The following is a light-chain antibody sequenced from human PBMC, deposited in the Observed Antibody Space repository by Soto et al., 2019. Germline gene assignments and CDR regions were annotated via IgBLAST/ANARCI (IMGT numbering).Light chain of an antibody. CDR3: QQYNNWPPIT. V-gene: IGKV3-15*01. CDR1: QSVNNK. CDR2: GAS. Sequence: EIVMTYSPATLSVSRGEIVTLSCRASQSVNNKVAWYQQKPGQAPRLLIFGASTRATGIPARFSGSGSVTEFTLTISSLQSEDFAVYHCQQYNNWPPITFGQATRLEIK. J-gene: IGKJ5*01.